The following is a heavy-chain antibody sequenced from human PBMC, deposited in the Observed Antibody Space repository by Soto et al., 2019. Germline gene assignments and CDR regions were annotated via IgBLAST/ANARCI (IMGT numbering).Heavy chain of an antibody. J-gene: IGHJ4*02. CDR3: AKGLYYDEYYFDY. CDR2: ISYDGSNK. D-gene: IGHD3-22*01. CDR1: GFTFSSYG. Sequence: GSLRLSCAASGFTFSSYGMHWVRQAPGKGLEWVAVISYDGSNKYYADSVKGRFTISRDNSKNTLYLQMNSLRAEDTAVYYCAKGLYYDEYYFDYWGQGTLVTVSS. V-gene: IGHV3-30*18.